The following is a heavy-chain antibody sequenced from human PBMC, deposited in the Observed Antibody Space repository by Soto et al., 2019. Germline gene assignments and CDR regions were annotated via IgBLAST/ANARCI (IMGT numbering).Heavy chain of an antibody. CDR2: IFSNDEK. Sequence: QVTLKESGPVLVKPTETLTLTCTVSGFSLSNARMGVSWIRQPPGKALEWLAHIFSNDEKSYSTSLKSRLTISKDTSKSQVVLTMTNMDPVDTATYYCARILRDILTGYCPFDYWGQGTLVTVSS. J-gene: IGHJ4*02. CDR3: ARILRDILTGYCPFDY. V-gene: IGHV2-26*01. D-gene: IGHD3-9*01. CDR1: GFSLSNARMG.